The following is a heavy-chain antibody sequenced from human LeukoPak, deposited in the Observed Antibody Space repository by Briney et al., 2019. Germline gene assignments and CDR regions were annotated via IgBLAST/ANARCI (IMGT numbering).Heavy chain of an antibody. CDR2: IYYSGST. D-gene: IGHD3-3*01. Sequence: SETLSLTCTVSGGSISSGGYYWSWIRQHPGKGLEWIGYIYYSGSTYYNPSRKSRVTISVDTSKNQFSLKLSSVTAADTAVYYCARAAENYYDFWSGYYYYFDYWGQGTLVTVSS. J-gene: IGHJ4*02. V-gene: IGHV4-31*03. CDR1: GGSISSGGYY. CDR3: ARAAENYYDFWSGYYYYFDY.